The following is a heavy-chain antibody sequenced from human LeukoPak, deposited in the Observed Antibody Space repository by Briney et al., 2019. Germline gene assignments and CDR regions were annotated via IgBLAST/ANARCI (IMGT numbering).Heavy chain of an antibody. J-gene: IGHJ4*02. CDR2: INPNSGGT. Sequence: ASVKVSCKASGYTFTGYYMHWVRQAPGQGLEWMGWINPNSGGTNYAQKFQGRVTMTRDTSISTAYMELSRLRSDDTAVYYCARGGEGYDILTGYYRTFDYWGQGTLVTVSS. V-gene: IGHV1-2*02. CDR1: GYTFTGYY. CDR3: ARGGEGYDILTGYYRTFDY. D-gene: IGHD3-9*01.